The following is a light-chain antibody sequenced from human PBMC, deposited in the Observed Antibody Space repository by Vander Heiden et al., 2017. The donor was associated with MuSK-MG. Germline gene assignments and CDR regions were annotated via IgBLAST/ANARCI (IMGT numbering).Light chain of an antibody. CDR3: QQDDSTPWT. CDR1: QSVLYSSNNKNY. Sequence: DIVMTQSPDSLAVSLGERATINCKSSQSVLYSSNNKNYLAWYQQKPGQPPKLLIYWASTRESGVPDRFSGSGSGTDFTPTISSLQAEDVAVYYCQQDDSTPWTFGQGTKVXIK. CDR2: WAS. J-gene: IGKJ1*01. V-gene: IGKV4-1*01.